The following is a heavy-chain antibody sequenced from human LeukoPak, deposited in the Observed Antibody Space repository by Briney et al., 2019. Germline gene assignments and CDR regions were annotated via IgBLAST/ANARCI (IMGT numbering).Heavy chain of an antibody. CDR3: AKAPSASMVRREYDAFDI. Sequence: GGSLRLSCAASGFTFSSYGMHWVRQAPGKGLEWVAVISYDGSNKYYADSVKGRFTISRDNSRNTLYLQMSSPRAEDTAVYYCAKAPSASMVRREYDAFDIWGQGTMVTVSS. V-gene: IGHV3-30*18. D-gene: IGHD3-10*01. CDR1: GFTFSSYG. CDR2: ISYDGSNK. J-gene: IGHJ3*02.